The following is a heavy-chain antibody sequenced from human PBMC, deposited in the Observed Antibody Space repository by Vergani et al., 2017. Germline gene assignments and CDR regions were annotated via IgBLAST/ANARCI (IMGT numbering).Heavy chain of an antibody. Sequence: QVQLQESGPGLVKPSETLSLTCTVSGDSISSYYWRWIRQPPGKGLEWIGYIYYSGSTNYNPSLKSRVTISVDTSKNQFSLKLSSVTAADTAVYYCARNPYCGGDCYSDAFDIWGQGTMVTVSS. CDR3: ARNPYCGGDCYSDAFDI. D-gene: IGHD2-21*02. CDR2: IYYSGST. V-gene: IGHV4-59*01. CDR1: GDSISSYY. J-gene: IGHJ3*02.